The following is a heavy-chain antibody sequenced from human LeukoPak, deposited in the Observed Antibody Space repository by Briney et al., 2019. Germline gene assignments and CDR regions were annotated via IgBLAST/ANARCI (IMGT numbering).Heavy chain of an antibody. V-gene: IGHV3-74*01. J-gene: IGHJ5*02. Sequence: GGSLRLSCAASGFTFSTYWMHWVRQAPGKGLVWVSRIDYDGINTNYADSVKGRFTISRDNAKNTLYLQMSSLRADDTAVYYCVWGDFHPAWGQGTLVTVSS. D-gene: IGHD2/OR15-2a*01. CDR1: GFTFSTYW. CDR2: IDYDGINT. CDR3: VWGDFHPA.